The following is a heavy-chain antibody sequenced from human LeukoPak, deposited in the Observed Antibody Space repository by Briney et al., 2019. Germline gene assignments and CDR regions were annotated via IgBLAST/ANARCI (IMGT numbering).Heavy chain of an antibody. CDR2: ARHDGIDK. CDR3: ARDPELHAFDI. CDR1: GFIFSSHG. D-gene: IGHD1-26*01. J-gene: IGHJ3*02. Sequence: GGSLRLSCVTSGFIFSSHGMHWVRQAPGKGLECVASARHDGIDKYYSESVKGRFTISKDNTKNTLFLYMNSLRPEDTAVYYCARDPELHAFDIWGQGTMVTVSS. V-gene: IGHV3-30*02.